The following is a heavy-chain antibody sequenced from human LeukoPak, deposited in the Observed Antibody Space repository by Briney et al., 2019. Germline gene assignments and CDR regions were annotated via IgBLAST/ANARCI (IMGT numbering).Heavy chain of an antibody. CDR1: GFTFSSYG. CDR3: AKSPQCTSCFHTYDY. V-gene: IGHV3-30*02. Sequence: GGSLRLSCAASGFTFSSYGMHWVRQAPGKGLEWVAFIRYDGSNKYYADSVKGRFTISRDDSKNTLYLQMNSLRAEDTAVYYCAKSPQCTSCFHTYDYWGQGTLVTVSS. CDR2: IRYDGSNK. J-gene: IGHJ4*02. D-gene: IGHD2-2*01.